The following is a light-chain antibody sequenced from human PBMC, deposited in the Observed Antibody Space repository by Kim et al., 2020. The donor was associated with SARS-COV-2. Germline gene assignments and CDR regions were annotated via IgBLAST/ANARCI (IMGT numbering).Light chain of an antibody. J-gene: IGKJ4*01. CDR3: QQYSTSPLT. V-gene: IGKV3-20*01. CDR2: DAS. CDR1: QSVRSNF. Sequence: IVLTQSPGTLSLSPGERATLSCRATQSVRSNFLAWYRQKPGQAPRLLIYDASTRATGIPERFSGSWSGTDFTLVISRLEPEDFAVYYCQQYSTSPLTFGGGTKVDIK.